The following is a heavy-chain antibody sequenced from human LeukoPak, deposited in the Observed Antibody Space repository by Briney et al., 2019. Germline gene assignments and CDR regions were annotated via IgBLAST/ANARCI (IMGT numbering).Heavy chain of an antibody. D-gene: IGHD6-6*01. Sequence: ASVKVSCKASGYTFTGYYVHWVRQAPGQGLEWMGIINPSGGSTSYAQKFQGRVTMTRDMSTSTVYMELSSLRSEDTAVYYCARDRIAARSPFDYWGQGTLVTVSS. CDR2: INPSGGST. CDR1: GYTFTGYY. CDR3: ARDRIAARSPFDY. V-gene: IGHV1-46*01. J-gene: IGHJ4*02.